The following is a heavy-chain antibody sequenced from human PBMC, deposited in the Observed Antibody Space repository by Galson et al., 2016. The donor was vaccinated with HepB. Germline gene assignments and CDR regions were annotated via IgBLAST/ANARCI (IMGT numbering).Heavy chain of an antibody. J-gene: IGHJ1*01. Sequence: SLRLSCAASGFTFSSFGMRWVRQAPGKGLEWVSLISGSGGSTSYADSVKGRFIISGDNSNNTLYLQMSSLRAEDTAVYYCARDGLRWSPVEYFHQWGQGTLVTVSS. CDR2: ISGSGGST. CDR3: ARDGLRWSPVEYFHQ. CDR1: GFTFSSFG. V-gene: IGHV3-23*01. D-gene: IGHD3/OR15-3a*01.